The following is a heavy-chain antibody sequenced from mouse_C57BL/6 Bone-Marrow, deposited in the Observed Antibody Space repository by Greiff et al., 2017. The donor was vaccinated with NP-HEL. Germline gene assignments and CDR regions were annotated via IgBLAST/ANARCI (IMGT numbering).Heavy chain of an antibody. CDR2: IYPRSGNT. V-gene: IGHV1-81*01. Sequence: QVQLKESGAELARPGASVKLSCKASGYTFTSYGISWVKQRTGQGLEWIGEIYPRSGNTYYNEKFKGKATLTADKSSSTAYMELRSLTSEDSAVYFCARFRAGTYYAMDYWGQGTSVTVSS. CDR1: GYTFTSYG. J-gene: IGHJ4*01. CDR3: ARFRAGTYYAMDY. D-gene: IGHD4-1*01.